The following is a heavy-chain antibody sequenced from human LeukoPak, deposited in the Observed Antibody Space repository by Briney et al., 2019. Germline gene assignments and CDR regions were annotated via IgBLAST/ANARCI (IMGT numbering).Heavy chain of an antibody. CDR1: GYTFTGYY. CDR3: ARLGRTYYYDSSGYLGDAFDI. V-gene: IGHV1-2*02. D-gene: IGHD3-22*01. CDR2: INPNSGGT. J-gene: IGHJ3*02. Sequence: ASVKVSCXASGYTFTGYYMHWVRQAHGQGLEWMGWINPNSGGTNYAQKFQGRVTMTRDTSISTAYMELSRLRSDDTAVYYCARLGRTYYYDSSGYLGDAFDIWGQGTMVTVSS.